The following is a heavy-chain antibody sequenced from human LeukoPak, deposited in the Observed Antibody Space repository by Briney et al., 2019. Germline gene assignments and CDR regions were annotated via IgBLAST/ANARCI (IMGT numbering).Heavy chain of an antibody. Sequence: GASVKVSCKASGGTFSSYAISWVRQAPGQGLVWMGRIIPIFGTANYAQKFQGRVTITTDESTSTAYMDLSSPISDATAVYYCASISANPIANRWLFDYWGQGTLVTVSS. J-gene: IGHJ4*02. D-gene: IGHD5-24*01. CDR3: ASISANPIANRWLFDY. V-gene: IGHV1-69*05. CDR2: IIPIFGTA. CDR1: GGTFSSYA.